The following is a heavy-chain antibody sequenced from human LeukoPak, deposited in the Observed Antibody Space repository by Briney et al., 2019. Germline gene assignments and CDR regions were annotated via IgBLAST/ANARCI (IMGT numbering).Heavy chain of an antibody. CDR3: AKDGESGYDDYYYFYMDV. CDR1: GFTFSSYG. V-gene: IGHV3-30*02. CDR2: IRYDGSNK. J-gene: IGHJ6*03. Sequence: GGSLRLSCAASGFTFSSYGMHWVRQAPGKGLEWVAFIRYDGSNKYYADSVKGRFTISRDNSKNTLYLQMNSLRAEDTAVYYCAKDGESGYDDYYYFYMDVWGKGTTVT. D-gene: IGHD5-12*01.